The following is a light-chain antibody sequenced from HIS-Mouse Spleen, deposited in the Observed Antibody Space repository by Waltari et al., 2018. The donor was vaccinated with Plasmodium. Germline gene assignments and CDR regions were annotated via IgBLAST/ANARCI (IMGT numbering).Light chain of an antibody. V-gene: IGLV3-25*03. J-gene: IGLJ2*01. Sequence: SYELTQPPSVSVSPGQTARITCSGDALPKQYAYWYQQKPGQAPVLVIYKHSARPSGIPERFSGSSSGTTVTLTISGVQAEDEADYFCQSADSSGTYRVFGGGTKLTVL. CDR3: QSADSSGTYRV. CDR2: KHS. CDR1: ALPKQY.